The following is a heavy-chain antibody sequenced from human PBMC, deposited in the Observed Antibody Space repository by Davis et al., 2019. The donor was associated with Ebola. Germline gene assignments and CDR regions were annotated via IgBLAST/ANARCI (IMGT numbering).Heavy chain of an antibody. V-gene: IGHV5-51*01. J-gene: IGHJ4*02. CDR3: ARRASGSYFFDY. D-gene: IGHD1-26*01. CDR2: IYPADSDT. Sequence: GESLKISCKGSGYSFTTHWIGWVRQMPGKGLEWMGIIYPADSDTRYSPSFQGQVTISADKSITTAYLQWSSLKASDTAMYYCARRASGSYFFDYWGQGTLVTVSS. CDR1: GYSFTTHW.